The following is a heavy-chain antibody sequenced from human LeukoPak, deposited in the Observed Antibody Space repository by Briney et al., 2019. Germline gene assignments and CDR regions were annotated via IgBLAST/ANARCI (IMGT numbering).Heavy chain of an antibody. CDR1: GGSFSGYY. J-gene: IGHJ4*02. Sequence: SETLSLTCAVYGGSFSGYYWSWIRQPPGKGLEWIGEINHSGSTNYNPSLKSRVTISVDTSKNQFSLKLSSVTAADTAVYYCARHTSYGGDYWGQGTLVTVSS. CDR2: INHSGST. D-gene: IGHD2/OR15-2a*01. V-gene: IGHV4-34*01. CDR3: ARHTSYGGDY.